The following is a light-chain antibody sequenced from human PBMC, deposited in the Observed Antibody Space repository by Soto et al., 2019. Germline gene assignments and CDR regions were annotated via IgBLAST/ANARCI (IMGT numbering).Light chain of an antibody. CDR3: QQCHATPLT. Sequence: DIQMTPSPSTLSASVGDRVTITCRASQSISSWLAWYQQKPGKAPKLLIYDATTLQSGVPSRFSGSGYGTNFTLIISVLQPEDFAIYYCQQCHATPLTFGQGTRLEIK. J-gene: IGKJ5*01. CDR2: DAT. V-gene: IGKV1-5*01. CDR1: QSISSW.